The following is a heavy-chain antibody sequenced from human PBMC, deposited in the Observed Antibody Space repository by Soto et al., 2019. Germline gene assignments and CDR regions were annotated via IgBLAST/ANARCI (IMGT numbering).Heavy chain of an antibody. J-gene: IGHJ4*02. CDR1: GFVFEMYW. CDR2: ISDDGART. D-gene: IGHD4-17*01. V-gene: IGHV3-74*01. CDR3: TIGPRPSSVSTGAF. Sequence: GGSLRLSCAASGFVFEMYWKHWVRQTPGKGPEWVSRISDDGARTDYADSVKGRFTISRDNAKNSLYLQMNSLRAEDTAVYYCTIGPRPSSVSTGAFCGLGVLVTVSS.